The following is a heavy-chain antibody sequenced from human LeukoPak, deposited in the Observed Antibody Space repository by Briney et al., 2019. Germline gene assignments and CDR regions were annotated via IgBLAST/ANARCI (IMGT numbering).Heavy chain of an antibody. D-gene: IGHD2-2*01. J-gene: IGHJ3*02. CDR2: IYTSGST. Sequence: SETLSLTCTVSGSISGYYWSWIRQPPGKGLEWIGYIYTSGSTNYNPSLESRVTISVDTSKNQFSLDLSSVTAADTAVYYCARQKCTSTSCLTKNAFDIWGQGTMVTVSP. V-gene: IGHV4-4*09. CDR1: GSISGYY. CDR3: ARQKCTSTSCLTKNAFDI.